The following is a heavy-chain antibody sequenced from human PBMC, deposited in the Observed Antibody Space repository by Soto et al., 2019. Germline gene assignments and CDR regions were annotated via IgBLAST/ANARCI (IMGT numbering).Heavy chain of an antibody. CDR2: IIPIFGTA. D-gene: IGHD5-18*01. CDR1: GGTFSSYA. CDR3: ARILQIQLWPQGGWFDP. Sequence: SVKVSCKASGGTFSSYAISWVRQAPGQGLEWMGGIIPIFGTANYAQKFQGRVTITADESTSTAYMELSSLRSEDTAVYYCARILQIQLWPQGGWFDPWGQGTLVTSPQ. V-gene: IGHV1-69*13. J-gene: IGHJ5*02.